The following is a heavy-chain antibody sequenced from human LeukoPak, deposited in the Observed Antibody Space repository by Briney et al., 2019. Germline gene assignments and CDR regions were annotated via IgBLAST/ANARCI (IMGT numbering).Heavy chain of an antibody. D-gene: IGHD6-13*01. CDR1: GFTFSSYG. CDR3: AKDLAAAGALDY. CDR2: IWYDGSNK. V-gene: IGHV3-33*06. Sequence: GGSLRLSCAASGFTFSSYGMHWVRQPPGKGLEWVAVIWYDGSNKYYADSVKGRFTISRDNSKNTLYLQMNSLRAEDTAVYYCAKDLAAAGALDYWGQGTLVTVSS. J-gene: IGHJ4*02.